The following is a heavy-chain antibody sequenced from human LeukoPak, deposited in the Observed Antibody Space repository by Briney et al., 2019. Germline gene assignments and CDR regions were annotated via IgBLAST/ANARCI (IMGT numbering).Heavy chain of an antibody. CDR1: GFTFDDYA. CDR3: AKDIADSSGYVYDY. Sequence: GRSLRLSCAASGFTFDDYAMHWVRQAPGKGLEWVSGISWNSGSIGYADSVKGRFTISRDNAKNSLYLQMNSLRAEDTALYYCAKDIADSSGYVYDYWGQGTLVTVSS. V-gene: IGHV3-9*01. CDR2: ISWNSGSI. J-gene: IGHJ4*02. D-gene: IGHD3-22*01.